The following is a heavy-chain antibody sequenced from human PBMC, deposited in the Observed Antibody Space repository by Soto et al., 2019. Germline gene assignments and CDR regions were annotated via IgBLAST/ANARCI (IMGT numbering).Heavy chain of an antibody. V-gene: IGHV4-59*01. CDR1: GGSISSYY. D-gene: IGHD4-17*01. J-gene: IGHJ5*02. CDR2: IYYSGST. Sequence: SETLSLTCTVSGGSISSYYWSWIRQPPGKGLEWIGYIYYSGSTNYNPSLKSRVTISVDTSKNQFSLKLSSVTAADTAVYYCAREVGYGDSSPLFWSDNWFDPWGQGTLVTVSS. CDR3: AREVGYGDSSPLFWSDNWFDP.